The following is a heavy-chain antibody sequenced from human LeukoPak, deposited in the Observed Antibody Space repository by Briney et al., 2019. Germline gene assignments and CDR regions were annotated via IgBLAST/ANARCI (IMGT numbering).Heavy chain of an antibody. D-gene: IGHD3-10*01. CDR1: GFTFSSYW. CDR2: INSDGSST. Sequence: PGGSLRLSCAAYGFTFSSYWMHWVRQAPGKGLVWVSRINSDGSSTSYADSVKGRFTISRDNAKNTLYLQMNSLRAEDTAVYYCASDRGYYGSGSYTLWGQGTLVTVSS. V-gene: IGHV3-74*01. CDR3: ASDRGYYGSGSYTL. J-gene: IGHJ4*02.